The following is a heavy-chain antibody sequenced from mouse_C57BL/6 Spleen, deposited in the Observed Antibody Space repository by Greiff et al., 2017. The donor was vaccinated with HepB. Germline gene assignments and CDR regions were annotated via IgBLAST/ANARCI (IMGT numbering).Heavy chain of an antibody. Sequence: QVQLQQSGAELAKPGASVKLSCKASGYTFTSYWMHWVKQRPGQGLEWIGYINPSSGYTKYNQKFKDKATLTADKSSSTAYMQLSSLTYEDSAVYYCEGVYYDYDRAMDYWGQGTSVTVSS. CDR1: GYTFTSYW. J-gene: IGHJ4*01. D-gene: IGHD2-4*01. CDR2: INPSSGYT. CDR3: EGVYYDYDRAMDY. V-gene: IGHV1-7*01.